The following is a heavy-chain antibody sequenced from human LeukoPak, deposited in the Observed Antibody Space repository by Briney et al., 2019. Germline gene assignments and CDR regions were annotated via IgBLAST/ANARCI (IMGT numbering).Heavy chain of an antibody. CDR3: ARAVPAATVDY. D-gene: IGHD2-2*01. CDR2: INTDGSST. CDR1: GFTFSSYW. J-gene: IGHJ4*02. Sequence: PGGSLRLSCAASGFTFSSYWMHWVRQAPGKGLVWVSRINTDGSSTSYADSVKGRFTISRDNAKNTLYLQMNSLRAEDTAVYYCARAVPAATVDYWGQGTLVTVSS. V-gene: IGHV3-74*01.